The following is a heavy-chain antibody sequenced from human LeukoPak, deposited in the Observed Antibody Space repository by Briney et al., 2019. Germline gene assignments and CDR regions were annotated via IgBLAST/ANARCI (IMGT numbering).Heavy chain of an antibody. J-gene: IGHJ6*03. Sequence: PGGSLRLSCAASGFTFSSFGMSWVRQAPGKGLEWVSAISGSGDRTYYADSVKGRFTISRDNSKNTLYLEMNSLRAEDTAVFYCAKEGHPGLGWYYMDVWGKGTTVTVSS. CDR1: GFTFSSFG. CDR3: AKEGHPGLGWYYMDV. CDR2: ISGSGDRT. V-gene: IGHV3-23*01. D-gene: IGHD3/OR15-3a*01.